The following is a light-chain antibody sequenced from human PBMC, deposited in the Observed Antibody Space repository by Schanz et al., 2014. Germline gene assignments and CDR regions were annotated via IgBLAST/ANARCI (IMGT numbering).Light chain of an antibody. CDR3: QRRSSWPPYT. CDR1: QNVDSNY. V-gene: IGKV3D-20*02. J-gene: IGKJ2*01. CDR2: GAS. Sequence: EIVLTQSPGTLSLSPGERATLSCRASQNVDSNYVAWYHQKPGQAPRLLIYGASSRATGIPDRFSGSGSGTDFTLTISSLEPEDFAVYYCQRRSSWPPYTFGLGTKLEIK.